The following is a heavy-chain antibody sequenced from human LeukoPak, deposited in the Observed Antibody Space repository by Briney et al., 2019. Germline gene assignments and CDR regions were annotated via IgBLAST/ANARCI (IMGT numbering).Heavy chain of an antibody. D-gene: IGHD3-10*01. CDR1: GGSISSSSYY. V-gene: IGHV4-61*01. Sequence: SETLSLTCTVSGGSISSSSYYWSWIRQPPGKGLEWIGYIYYSGSTNYNPSLKSRVTISVDTSKNQFSLKLSSVTAADTAVYYCASGSGSYYGYFDYWGQGTLVTVSS. CDR2: IYYSGST. CDR3: ASGSGSYYGYFDY. J-gene: IGHJ4*02.